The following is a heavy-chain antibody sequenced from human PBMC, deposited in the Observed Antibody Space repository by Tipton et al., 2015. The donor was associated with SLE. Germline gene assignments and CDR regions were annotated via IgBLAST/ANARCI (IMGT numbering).Heavy chain of an antibody. CDR2: IRSKAYGGTT. D-gene: IGHD1-26*01. CDR3: TRAASYGDDY. V-gene: IGHV3-49*04. Sequence: SLRLSCTASGFTFGDYAMSWVRQAPGKGLEWVGFIRSKAYGGTTEYAASVKGRFTISRDDSKSIAYLQMNSLKTEDTAVYYCTRAASYGDDYWGQGTLVTVSS. J-gene: IGHJ4*02. CDR1: GFTFGDYA.